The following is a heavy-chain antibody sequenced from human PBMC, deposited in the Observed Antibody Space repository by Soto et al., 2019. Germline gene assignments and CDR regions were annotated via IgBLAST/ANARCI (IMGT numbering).Heavy chain of an antibody. V-gene: IGHV3-30*03. CDR1: GFTFSSYG. CDR2: ISYDGSNK. Sequence: GESLKISCAASGFTFSSYGMHWVRQAPGKGLEWVAVISYDGSNKYYADSVKGRFTISRDNSKNTLYLQMNSLRAEDTAVYYCARPDLYDSSGYYYGGAFDIWGQGTMVTVSS. J-gene: IGHJ3*02. CDR3: ARPDLYDSSGYYYGGAFDI. D-gene: IGHD3-22*01.